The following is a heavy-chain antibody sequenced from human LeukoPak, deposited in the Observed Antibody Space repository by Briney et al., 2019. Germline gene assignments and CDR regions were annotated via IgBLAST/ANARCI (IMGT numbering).Heavy chain of an antibody. Sequence: SETLSLTCTVSGGSISSYYWSWIRQPPGKGLEWIGYIYYSGSTNYNPSLKSRVTISVDTSKNQFSLKLSSVTAADTAVYYCATYYYYYGMDVWGQGPTVTVSS. V-gene: IGHV4-59*08. CDR2: IYYSGST. J-gene: IGHJ6*02. CDR3: ATYYYYYGMDV. CDR1: GGSISSYY.